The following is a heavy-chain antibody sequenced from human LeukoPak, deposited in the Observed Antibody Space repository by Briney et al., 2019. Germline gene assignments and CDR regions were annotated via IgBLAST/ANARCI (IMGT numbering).Heavy chain of an antibody. CDR1: GFTFSSYA. CDR3: AKKARIAAAGRNDY. J-gene: IGHJ4*02. Sequence: AGGSLRLSCAASGFTFSSYAMSWVRQAPGKGLEWVSAISGSGGSTYYADSVKGRFTISRDNSKNMLYLQMNSLRAEDTAVYYCAKKARIAAAGRNDYWGQGTLVTVSS. CDR2: ISGSGGST. D-gene: IGHD6-13*01. V-gene: IGHV3-23*01.